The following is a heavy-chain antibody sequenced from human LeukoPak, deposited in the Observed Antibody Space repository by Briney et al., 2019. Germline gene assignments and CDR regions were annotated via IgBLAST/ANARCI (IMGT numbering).Heavy chain of an antibody. CDR2: LNVKTGGT. D-gene: IGHD2-2*01. CDR3: ARGRLIGVPSGTQPPHDS. CDR1: GYTFTDYY. Sequence: ASVTVSCKASGYTFTDYYIHWVRQAPGQGLEWMGWLNVKTGGTEYAPKFQGRVTMTRDTSINTAYMDLSRLTSDDSAVYYCARGRLIGVPSGTQPPHDSWGQGSRVTVSS. V-gene: IGHV1-2*02. J-gene: IGHJ4*02.